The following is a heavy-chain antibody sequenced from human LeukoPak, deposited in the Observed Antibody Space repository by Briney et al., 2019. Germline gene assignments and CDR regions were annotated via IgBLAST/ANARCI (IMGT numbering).Heavy chain of an antibody. Sequence: RASETLSLTCTVSGGSISSSSYYWGWIRQPPGKGLEWIGSIYYSGSTYYNPSLKSRVTISVDTSKNQFSLKLSSVTAADTAVYYCARLGGYYYDSSDYYFDYWGQGTLVTVSS. CDR2: IYYSGST. D-gene: IGHD3-22*01. CDR3: ARLGGYYYDSSDYYFDY. V-gene: IGHV4-39*01. J-gene: IGHJ4*02. CDR1: GGSISSSSYY.